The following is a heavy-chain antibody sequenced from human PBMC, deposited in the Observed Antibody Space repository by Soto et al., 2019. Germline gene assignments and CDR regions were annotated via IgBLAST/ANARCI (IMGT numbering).Heavy chain of an antibody. CDR1: GGTFSSYA. CDR3: ARDRSGYGSGSYYSN. CDR2: IIPIFGTA. Sequence: SVKVSCKASGGTFSSYAISGVRQAPGQGLEWMGGIIPIFGTANYAQKFQGRVTITADESTSTAYMELSSLRSEDTAVYYCARDRSGYGSGSYYSNWGQGTLVTVSS. J-gene: IGHJ4*02. D-gene: IGHD3-10*01. V-gene: IGHV1-69*13.